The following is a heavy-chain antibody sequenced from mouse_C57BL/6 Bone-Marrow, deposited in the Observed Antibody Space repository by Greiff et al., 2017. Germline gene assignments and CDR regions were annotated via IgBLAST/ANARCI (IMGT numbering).Heavy chain of an antibody. CDR1: GYSITSGYY. Sequence: ESGPGLVKPSQSLSLTCSVTGYSITSGYYWNWIRQFPGNKLEWMGYISYDGSNNYNPSLKNRISITRDTSKNQFFLKLNSVTTEDTATYDCARRDGNYPDWDFDVWGTGTTVTVSS. CDR3: ARRDGNYPDWDFDV. D-gene: IGHD2-1*01. J-gene: IGHJ1*03. V-gene: IGHV3-6*01. CDR2: ISYDGSN.